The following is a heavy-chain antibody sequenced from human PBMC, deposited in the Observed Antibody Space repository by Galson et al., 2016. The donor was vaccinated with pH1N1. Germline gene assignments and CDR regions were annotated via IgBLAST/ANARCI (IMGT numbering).Heavy chain of an antibody. Sequence: SLRLSCAASGFTFSDYYMTWIRRAPGKGLEWVSYISSSGYTIFYTDSVKGRFTISRDNAKNSLYLQMNSLRAEDTAVYYCARAPRLGELELGDVFDIWGQGTMVTVSS. CDR3: ARAPRLGELELGDVFDI. CDR2: ISSSGYTI. V-gene: IGHV3-11*01. CDR1: GFTFSDYY. J-gene: IGHJ3*02. D-gene: IGHD3-10*01.